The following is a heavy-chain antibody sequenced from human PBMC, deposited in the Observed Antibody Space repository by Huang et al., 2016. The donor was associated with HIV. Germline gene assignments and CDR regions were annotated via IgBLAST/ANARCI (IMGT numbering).Heavy chain of an antibody. CDR1: GGPFRSYS. CDR3: ARGSLEYSVSSSLDY. J-gene: IGHJ4*02. Sequence: QVQLLQSGAEVKKPGSSVKVSCKASGGPFRSYSIAWVRQAPGQGLEWMASLMPVFDSPNYAQKLQGGVRVTADESTSTVYMELRDLRPDDTAVYFCARGSLEYSVSSSLDYWGQGTHVTVSS. V-gene: IGHV1-69*13. D-gene: IGHD4-4*01. CDR2: LMPVFDSP.